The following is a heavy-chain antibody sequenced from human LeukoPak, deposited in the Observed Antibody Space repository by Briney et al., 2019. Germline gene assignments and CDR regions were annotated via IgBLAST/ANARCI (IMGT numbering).Heavy chain of an antibody. CDR3: ENKFLHFWNSFDY. J-gene: IGHJ4*02. CDR2: ISSSDGST. Sequence: GGSLRLSCAASTYTLSSYEMNWARQAPGKGLEWVSTISSSDGSTYYADSVKGRFTISRDNSRNTVYMKMNSQNAEDTAIYYCENKFLHFWNSFDYWGQGALVTVSS. D-gene: IGHD3-3*02. CDR1: TYTLSSYE. V-gene: IGHV3-23*01.